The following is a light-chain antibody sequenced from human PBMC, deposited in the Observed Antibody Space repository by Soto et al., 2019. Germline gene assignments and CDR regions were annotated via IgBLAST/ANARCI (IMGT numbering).Light chain of an antibody. Sequence: DIQLTQSPSFPSASVGDRVTVTCRASQGINSYLAWYQQKPGKAPKLLIYTASTLQSGVPSRFSGSGSGTEFTLTITSLQPEDFAAYYCQQLYTYPLTFGGGTKVEIK. CDR3: QQLYTYPLT. J-gene: IGKJ4*01. V-gene: IGKV1-9*01. CDR1: QGINSY. CDR2: TAS.